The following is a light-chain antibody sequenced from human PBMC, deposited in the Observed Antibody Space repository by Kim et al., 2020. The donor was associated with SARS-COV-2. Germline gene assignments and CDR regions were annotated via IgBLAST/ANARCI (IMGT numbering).Light chain of an antibody. V-gene: IGLV3-1*01. CDR1: KLGDKY. CDR2: QDS. Sequence: ISPGQTASITCSGDKLGDKYACWYQQKPGQSPVLVIYQDSKRPSGIPERFSGSNSGNTATLTISGTQAMDEADYYCQAWDSSTVVFGGGTQLTVL. CDR3: QAWDSSTVV. J-gene: IGLJ2*01.